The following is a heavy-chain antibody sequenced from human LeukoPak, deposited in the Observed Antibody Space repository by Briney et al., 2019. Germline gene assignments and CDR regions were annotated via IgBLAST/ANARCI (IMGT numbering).Heavy chain of an antibody. CDR1: GGSISSSSYY. J-gene: IGHJ4*02. Sequence: SETLSLTCTVSGGSISSSSYYWGWIRQPPGKGLERIGSIYYSGSTYYNPSLKSRVTISVDTSKNQFSLKLSSVTAADTAVYYCARDRGYCSSTSCYDYFDYWGQGTLVTVSS. CDR3: ARDRGYCSSTSCYDYFDY. CDR2: IYYSGST. D-gene: IGHD2-2*01. V-gene: IGHV4-39*07.